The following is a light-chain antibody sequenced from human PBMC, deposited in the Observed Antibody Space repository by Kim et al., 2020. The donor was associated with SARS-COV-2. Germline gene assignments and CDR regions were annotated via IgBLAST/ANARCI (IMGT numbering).Light chain of an antibody. CDR1: QSISSY. Sequence: EIVLTQSPATLSLSPGERATLSCRASQSISSYLAWYQQKPGQAPRLLIYDASNRATGVAARFSGSGSGTDFTLTISSLEPEDFAVYYCQQRSNWPLTFGGGTKLEI. V-gene: IGKV3-11*01. J-gene: IGKJ4*01. CDR2: DAS. CDR3: QQRSNWPLT.